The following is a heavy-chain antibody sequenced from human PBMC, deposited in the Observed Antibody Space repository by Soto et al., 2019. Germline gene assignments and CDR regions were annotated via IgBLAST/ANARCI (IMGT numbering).Heavy chain of an antibody. D-gene: IGHD6-13*01. CDR3: ARIAAAGTRFAY. J-gene: IGHJ4*02. V-gene: IGHV4-4*02. Sequence: QVQLQESGPGLVKPSGTLSLTCAVSGGSISSTNWWSWVRQPPGKGLEWIGEIYHSGNTNYNPSPXSXXTISVGKSKNQFSLKLSSVTAADTAVYFCARIAAAGTRFAYWGQGTLVTVSS. CDR1: GGSISSTNW. CDR2: IYHSGNT.